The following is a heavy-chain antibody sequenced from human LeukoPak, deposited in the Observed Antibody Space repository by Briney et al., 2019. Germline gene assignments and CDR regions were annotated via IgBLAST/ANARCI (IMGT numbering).Heavy chain of an antibody. J-gene: IGHJ4*02. CDR2: IKQDGSEK. CDR3: ARAGVDTAMVDNY. V-gene: IGHV3-7*01. CDR1: GFTFSSYW. D-gene: IGHD5-18*01. Sequence: GGSLRLSCAASGFTFSSYWMGWVRQAPGKGLEWVANIKQDGSEKYYVDSVKGRFTISRDNAKNSLYLQMNSLRAEDTAVYYCARAGVDTAMVDNYWGQGTLVTVSS.